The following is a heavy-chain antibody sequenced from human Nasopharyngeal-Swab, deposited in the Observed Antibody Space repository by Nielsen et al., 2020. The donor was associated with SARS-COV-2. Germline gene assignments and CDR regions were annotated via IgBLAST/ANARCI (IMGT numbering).Heavy chain of an antibody. CDR2: IYSGGST. D-gene: IGHD3-3*01. V-gene: IGHV3-53*01. Sequence: GGSLRLSCAASGFTVSSNYMSWVRQAPGKGLEWVSVIYSGGSTYYADSVKGRFTISRDNSKNTLYLQMNSLRAEDTAVYYCATGQVWSGYYTGIVDHWAQGTLVTVSS. CDR1: GFTVSSNY. J-gene: IGHJ4*02. CDR3: ATGQVWSGYYTGIVDH.